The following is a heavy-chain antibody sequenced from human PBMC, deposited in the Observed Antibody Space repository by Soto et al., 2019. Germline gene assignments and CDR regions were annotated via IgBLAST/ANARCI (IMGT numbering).Heavy chain of an antibody. CDR1: GYTFSNYA. J-gene: IGHJ6*02. CDR2: INAGNGKT. Sequence: QVQLVQSGAEVKKPGASVKVSCKASGYTFSNYATHWVRQAPGQRLEWMGWINAGNGKTKYSQNLQGRVTITRNTYASTANMELSSLRSEDTAVYYCANNGDYYYYGMDVWGQGPTVTVSS. D-gene: IGHD4-17*01. V-gene: IGHV1-3*01. CDR3: ANNGDYYYYGMDV.